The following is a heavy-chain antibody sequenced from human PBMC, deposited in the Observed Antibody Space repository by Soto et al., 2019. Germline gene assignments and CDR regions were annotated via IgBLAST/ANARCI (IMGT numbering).Heavy chain of an antibody. D-gene: IGHD2-15*01. V-gene: IGHV1-69*01. CDR2: IIPIFGTA. CDR3: AIDPGCSGGRCYINP. CDR1: GGTCSRHA. J-gene: IGHJ5*02. Sequence: QVQLVQSGAEVRKPGSSVKVSCKASGGTCSRHAISWVRQAPGQGLEWMGGIIPIFGTANNAQKFQGRVTITADESTSTAYMELSSLRSEDTAVYYCAIDPGCSGGRCYINPWGQGTLVTVSS.